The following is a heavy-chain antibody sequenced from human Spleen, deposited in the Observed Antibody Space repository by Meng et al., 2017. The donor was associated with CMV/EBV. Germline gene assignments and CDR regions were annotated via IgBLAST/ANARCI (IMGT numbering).Heavy chain of an antibody. V-gene: IGHV4-34*01. CDR3: ARAPGAAAGLDY. Sequence: QVQLQQGGEVLLKPSEPLSLTCAVYGGSFSGYYWSWIRQPPGKGLEWIGEINHSGSTNYNPSLKSRVTISVDTSKNQFSLKLSSVTAADTAVYYCARAPGAAAGLDYWGQGTLVTVSS. CDR2: INHSGST. CDR1: GGSFSGYY. J-gene: IGHJ4*02. D-gene: IGHD6-13*01.